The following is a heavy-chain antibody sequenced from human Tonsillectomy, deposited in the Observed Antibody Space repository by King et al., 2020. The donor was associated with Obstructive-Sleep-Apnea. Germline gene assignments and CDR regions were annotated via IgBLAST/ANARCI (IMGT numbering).Heavy chain of an antibody. V-gene: IGHV3-11*06. Sequence: VQLVESGGGLVKPGVSLRLSCAASGFTFSDYYMSWIRQAPGKGLEWVSYLSSSISYTNYADSVKGRFTISRDNAKNSLYLQMNSLRAEDTAVYYCAREKDYYDSSGYLFDYWGQGTLVTVSS. CDR3: AREKDYYDSSGYLFDY. D-gene: IGHD3-22*01. CDR1: GFTFSDYY. CDR2: LSSSISYT. J-gene: IGHJ4*02.